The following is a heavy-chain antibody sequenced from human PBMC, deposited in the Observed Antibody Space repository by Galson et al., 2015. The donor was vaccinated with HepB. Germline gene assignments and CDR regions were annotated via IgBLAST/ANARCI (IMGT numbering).Heavy chain of an antibody. V-gene: IGHV1-46*01. CDR2: INPSDVST. Sequence: SVKVSCKASGYTLTSYYIHWVRQAPGQGLEWLGRINPSDVSTSYAQTFQGRVTMTRDTSTSTVYMELSSLRSEDTAVHYCAREAVAGRFDYWGQGTLVTVSS. CDR1: GYTLTSYY. CDR3: AREAVAGRFDY. J-gene: IGHJ4*02. D-gene: IGHD6-19*01.